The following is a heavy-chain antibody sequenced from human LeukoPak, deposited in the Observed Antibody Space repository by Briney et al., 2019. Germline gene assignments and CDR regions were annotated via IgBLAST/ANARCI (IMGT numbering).Heavy chain of an antibody. J-gene: IGHJ6*03. CDR2: MNPNSGNT. CDR3: ARGLRGVVVPAARPQYYYYYMDV. D-gene: IGHD2-2*01. CDR1: GYTFTSYD. V-gene: IGHV1-8*01. Sequence: ASVKVSCKASGYTFTSYDINWVRQATGQGHEWMGWMNPNSGNTGYAQKFQGRFNMTRNTSISTAYMELSSLRSEDTAVYYCARGLRGVVVPAARPQYYYYYMDVWGKGTTVTVSS.